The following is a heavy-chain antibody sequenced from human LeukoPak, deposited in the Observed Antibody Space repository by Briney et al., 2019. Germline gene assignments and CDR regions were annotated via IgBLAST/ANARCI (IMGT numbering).Heavy chain of an antibody. Sequence: GGSLILSCAASGFTFSSYAMSCVRQAPGKGLEWGSAISGSGGSTYYADSVKCRFTISRDNSKNTLYLQMNSLRAEDTAVYYCAKDPISSRAYSFDYWGQGTLVTVSS. CDR3: AKDPISSRAYSFDY. CDR2: ISGSGGST. V-gene: IGHV3-23*01. CDR1: GFTFSSYA. J-gene: IGHJ4*02.